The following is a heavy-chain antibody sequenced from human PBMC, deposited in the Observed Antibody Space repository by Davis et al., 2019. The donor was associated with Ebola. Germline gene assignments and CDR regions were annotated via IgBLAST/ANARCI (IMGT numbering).Heavy chain of an antibody. CDR2: IRTKAYGGTA. D-gene: IGHD7-27*01. Sequence: GGSLRLSCTVSGFTFGDYAMTWVRQAPGKGLEWVGFIRTKAYGGTAEYAASVKGRFTISRDDSKNIAYLQMNSLKTEDTAVYYCTSGTGTIDIWGQGTMVTVSS. CDR1: GFTFGDYA. CDR3: TSGTGTIDI. V-gene: IGHV3-49*04. J-gene: IGHJ3*02.